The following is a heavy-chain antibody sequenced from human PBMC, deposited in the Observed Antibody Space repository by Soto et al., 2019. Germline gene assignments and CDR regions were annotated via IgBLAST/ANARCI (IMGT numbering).Heavy chain of an antibody. CDR2: ISSSSSTI. D-gene: IGHD3-10*01. CDR1: GFTFSSYS. CDR3: ASWYYNGSGKSLSRFDP. Sequence: GGSLRLSCAASGFTFSSYSMNWVRQAPGKGLEWVSYISSSSSTIYYADSVKGRFTIPRDNAKNSLYLQMNSLRAEDTAVYYCASWYYNGSGKSLSRFDPWGQGSLVTVSS. J-gene: IGHJ5*02. V-gene: IGHV3-48*01.